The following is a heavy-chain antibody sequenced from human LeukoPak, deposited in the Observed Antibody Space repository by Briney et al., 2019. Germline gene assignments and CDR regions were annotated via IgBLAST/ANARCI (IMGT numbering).Heavy chain of an antibody. J-gene: IGHJ4*02. CDR1: GFTFSSYS. V-gene: IGHV3-21*01. CDR2: ISSSGSYI. D-gene: IGHD3-9*01. CDR3: ARGGYFDWLLTVFDY. Sequence: PGGSLRLSCAASGFTFSSYSMNWVRQAPGKGLEWVSSISSSGSYIYYADSVKGRFTISRDNAKNSLYLQMNSLRAEDTAVYYCARGGYFDWLLTVFDYWGQGTLVTVSS.